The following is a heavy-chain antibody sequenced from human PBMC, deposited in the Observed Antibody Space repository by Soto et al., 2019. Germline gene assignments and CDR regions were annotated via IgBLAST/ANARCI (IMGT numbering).Heavy chain of an antibody. CDR1: GFTFRNYG. CDR2: VWYDGGNK. Sequence: QVQLVESGGGVVQPGRSLRLSCAASGFTFRNYGMHWVRQPPAKGLEWVALVWYDGGNKNYVDSVKGRLTISRDNYKNTLYLQMNSLRDADTAVYYCLRAAGYSGNDYVYYYGMDVWGQGTTVTVSS. D-gene: IGHD5-12*01. J-gene: IGHJ6*02. CDR3: LRAAGYSGNDYVYYYGMDV. V-gene: IGHV3-33*01.